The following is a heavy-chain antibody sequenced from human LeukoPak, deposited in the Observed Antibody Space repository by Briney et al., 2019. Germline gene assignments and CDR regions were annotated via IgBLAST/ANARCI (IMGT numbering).Heavy chain of an antibody. Sequence: PSETLSLTCTVSGGSISSYYWNWIRQPPGKGLEWIGYIYYSGSTNYNPSLKSRVTISVDTSKNQFSLKLSSVTAADTAVYYCARARNDYGDYDYWGQGTLVTVSS. D-gene: IGHD4-17*01. CDR3: ARARNDYGDYDY. J-gene: IGHJ4*02. CDR1: GGSISSYY. V-gene: IGHV4-59*12. CDR2: IYYSGST.